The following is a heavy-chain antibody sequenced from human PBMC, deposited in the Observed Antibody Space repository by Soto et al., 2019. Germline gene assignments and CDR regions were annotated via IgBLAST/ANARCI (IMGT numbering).Heavy chain of an antibody. CDR3: AREGGYSYGFDY. CDR2: MNPNSGNT. CDR1: GYTFTSYD. V-gene: IGHV1-8*01. D-gene: IGHD5-18*01. J-gene: IGHJ4*02. Sequence: QVQLVQSGAEVKKPGASVKVSCKASGYTFTSYDINWVRQATGQGLEWMGWMNPNSGNTGYAQKCQGRVTRSRNTSISTAYMELSSLRSEDTAVYYCAREGGYSYGFDYWGQGTLVTVSS.